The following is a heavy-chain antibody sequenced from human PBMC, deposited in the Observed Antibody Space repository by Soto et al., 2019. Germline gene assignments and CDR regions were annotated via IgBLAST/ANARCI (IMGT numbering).Heavy chain of an antibody. Sequence: SETLSLTCTVSGGSISSYYLSWIRQPPGKGLERIGYIYYSGSTNYNPSLKSRVTISVDTSKNQFPLKLSSVTAADTAFYYFARGGGGRYSYGSSKLFDYWGQGTLVTVSS. CDR3: ARGGGGRYSYGSSKLFDY. CDR1: GGSISSYY. V-gene: IGHV4-59*01. D-gene: IGHD5-18*01. CDR2: IYYSGST. J-gene: IGHJ4*02.